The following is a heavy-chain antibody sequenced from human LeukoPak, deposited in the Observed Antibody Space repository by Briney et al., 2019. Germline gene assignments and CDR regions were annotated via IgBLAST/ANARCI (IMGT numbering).Heavy chain of an antibody. CDR3: ARHYGP. D-gene: IGHD3-10*01. V-gene: IGHV4-39*01. CDR2: IYYSGRP. J-gene: IGHJ4*02. Sequence: TGRGLECIGSIYYSGRPYYNPSLKSRVTISVDTSKNQFSLKLNSVTATDTAVYYCARHYGPWGQGTLVTVSS.